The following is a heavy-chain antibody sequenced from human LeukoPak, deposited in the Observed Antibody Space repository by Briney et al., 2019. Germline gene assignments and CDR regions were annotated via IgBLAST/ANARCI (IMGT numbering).Heavy chain of an antibody. CDR2: IRNKAYGGTT. CDR1: GFTFGDYA. Sequence: GGSLRLSCTASGFTFGDYAMSWVRQAPGKGLQWVGFIRNKAYGGTTEYAASVKGRFTISRDDSKSIAYLQMNSLKTEDTAVCYCTRHGSGFDYWGQGTLVTVSS. J-gene: IGHJ4*02. D-gene: IGHD3-10*01. CDR3: TRHGSGFDY. V-gene: IGHV3-49*04.